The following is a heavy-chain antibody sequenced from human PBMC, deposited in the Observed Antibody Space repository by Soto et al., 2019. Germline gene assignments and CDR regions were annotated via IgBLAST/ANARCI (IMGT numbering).Heavy chain of an antibody. CDR1: GDSISGGDYY. Sequence: PSETLSLTCTVSGDSISGGDYYWSWIRQPPGKGLEWIGYIYYSGNTYYNPSLKSRVTISVDTSKNQFSLKLSSVTAADTAVYYCARELSPANYDSSGPVGGWGQGTLVTVSS. CDR3: ARELSPANYDSSGPVGG. V-gene: IGHV4-30-4*01. CDR2: IYYSGNT. J-gene: IGHJ4*02. D-gene: IGHD3-22*01.